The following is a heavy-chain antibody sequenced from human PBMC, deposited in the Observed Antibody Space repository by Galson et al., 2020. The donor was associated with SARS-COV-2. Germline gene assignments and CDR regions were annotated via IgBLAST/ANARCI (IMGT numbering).Heavy chain of an antibody. J-gene: IGHJ4*02. CDR2: IWYDGSNK. Sequence: GGSLRLPCAASGFTFSSYGMHWVRQAPGKGLEWVAVIWYDGSNKYYADPVKGRFTISRDNSKNTLYLQMNSLSAEDTAVYYCAREGGVGATTGIDYWGQGTLVTVSS. D-gene: IGHD1-26*01. CDR3: AREGGVGATTGIDY. CDR1: GFTFSSYG. V-gene: IGHV3-33*01.